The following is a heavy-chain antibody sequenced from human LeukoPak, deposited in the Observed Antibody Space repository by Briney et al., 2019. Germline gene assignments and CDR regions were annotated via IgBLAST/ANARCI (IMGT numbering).Heavy chain of an antibody. D-gene: IGHD2-15*01. J-gene: IGHJ3*01. CDR3: ARADRHDGNPFDAFDL. CDR2: IYYSGST. CDR1: GGSISSYY. Sequence: SETLSLTCTVSGGSISSYYWSWIRQPPGKGLEWIGYIYYSGSTNYNPSLKSRATVSVDTSKNQFSLRMRSVTAADTAMYYCARADRHDGNPFDAFDLWGQGTMVTVSS. V-gene: IGHV4-59*08.